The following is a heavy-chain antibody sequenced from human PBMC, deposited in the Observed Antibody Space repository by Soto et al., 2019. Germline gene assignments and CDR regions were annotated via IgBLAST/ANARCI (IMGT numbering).Heavy chain of an antibody. CDR2: ISGSGGST. J-gene: IGHJ4*02. V-gene: IGHV3-23*01. Sequence: EVQLLESGGGLVQPGGSLRLSCAASGLTFSSYAMSWVRQAPGKGLEWVSAISGSGGSTYYADSVRGRFTISRDNSKNTLYLQVNSLRVEGGAVYYCAKRPSGGIAVSGDFDYWGQGTLVTVSP. D-gene: IGHD6-19*01. CDR3: AKRPSGGIAVSGDFDY. CDR1: GLTFSSYA.